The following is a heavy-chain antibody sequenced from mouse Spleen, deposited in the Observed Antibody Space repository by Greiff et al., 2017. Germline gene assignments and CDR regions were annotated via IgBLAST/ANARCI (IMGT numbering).Heavy chain of an antibody. CDR2: INPSSGYT. Sequence: QVQLKESGAELAKPGASVKLSCKASGYTFTSYWMHWVKQRPGQGLEWIGYINPSSGYTKYNQKFKDKATLTADKSSSTAYMQLSSLTYEDSAVYYCARGANWDGDYFGYWGQGTTLTVSS. CDR3: ARGANWDGDYFGY. D-gene: IGHD4-1*01. CDR1: GYTFTSYW. V-gene: IGHV1-7*01. J-gene: IGHJ2*01.